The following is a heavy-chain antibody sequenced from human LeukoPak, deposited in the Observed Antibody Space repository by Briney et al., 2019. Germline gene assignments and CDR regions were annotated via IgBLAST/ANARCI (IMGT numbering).Heavy chain of an antibody. Sequence: GGSLRLSCAASGFTFSNYAMSWVRQAPGKGLEWVSTISGSGGSTYYADSVKGRFIISRDNSKNTLYLQMNSLRAEDTAVYYCAKDIITMTIVVPYCFDYWGQGTLVTVSS. V-gene: IGHV3-23*01. CDR1: GFTFSNYA. J-gene: IGHJ4*02. CDR2: ISGSGGST. CDR3: AKDIITMTIVVPYCFDY. D-gene: IGHD3-22*01.